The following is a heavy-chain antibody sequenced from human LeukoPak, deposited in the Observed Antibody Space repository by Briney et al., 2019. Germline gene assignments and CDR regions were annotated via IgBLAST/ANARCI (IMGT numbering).Heavy chain of an antibody. V-gene: IGHV1-18*01. CDR1: GYTFTSYG. D-gene: IGHD3-3*01. Sequence: ASVKVSCKASGYTFTSYGISWVRQAPGQGLEWMGWISAYNGNTNYAQKLQGRVTMTTDTSTSTAYMELRSLRSDDTAVYYCARAVPGYDFWSGYLGGNAFDIWGQGTMVTVSS. J-gene: IGHJ3*02. CDR3: ARAVPGYDFWSGYLGGNAFDI. CDR2: ISAYNGNT.